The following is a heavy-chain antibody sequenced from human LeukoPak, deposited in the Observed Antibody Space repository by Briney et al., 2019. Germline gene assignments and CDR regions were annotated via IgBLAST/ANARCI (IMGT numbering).Heavy chain of an antibody. D-gene: IGHD1-26*01. CDR1: GGSISSYY. V-gene: IGHV4-59*01. J-gene: IGHJ6*03. CDR2: IYYSGST. Sequence: PSETLSLTCTVSGGSISSYYWSWIRQPPGKGLEWIGYIYYSGSTNYNPSLKSRVTISVDTSKNQFSLKLSSVTAADTAVYYCARDGDGRGSYLGYYYYYMDVWGKGTTVTVSS. CDR3: ARDGDGRGSYLGYYYYYMDV.